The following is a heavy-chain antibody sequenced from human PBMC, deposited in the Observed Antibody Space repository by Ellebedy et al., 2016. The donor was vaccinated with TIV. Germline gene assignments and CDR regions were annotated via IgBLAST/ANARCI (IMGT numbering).Heavy chain of an antibody. D-gene: IGHD5-12*01. Sequence: PGGSLRLSCAASGFTFSSYAMSWVRQAPGKGLEWVSSISGSGGSTYYADSVKGRFTISRDNSKNTLDLQMNSLRAEDTAVYYCAKDNSGLRGLDVWGQGTTVTVSS. J-gene: IGHJ6*02. CDR3: AKDNSGLRGLDV. CDR2: ISGSGGST. CDR1: GFTFSSYA. V-gene: IGHV3-23*01.